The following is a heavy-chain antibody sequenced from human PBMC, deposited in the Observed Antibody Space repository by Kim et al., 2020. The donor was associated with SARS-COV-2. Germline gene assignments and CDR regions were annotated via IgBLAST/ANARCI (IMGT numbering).Heavy chain of an antibody. CDR1: GFTVSGYY. CDR2: IYSGSGN. Sequence: GGSLRLSCAASGFTVSGYYMHWVRQAPGKGLEWVSVIYSGSGNYYAASAVGSCIISCDNSNNNSQFLINNLLTAETTAYYCWMSNGYDNGMYFCGQGT. D-gene: IGHD2-8*01. CDR3: WMSNGYDNGMYF. V-gene: IGHV3-66*01. J-gene: IGHJ6*02.